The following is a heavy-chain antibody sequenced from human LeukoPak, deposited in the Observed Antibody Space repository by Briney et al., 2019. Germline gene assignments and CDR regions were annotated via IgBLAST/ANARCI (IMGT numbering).Heavy chain of an antibody. CDR3: TSYTGRTDC. V-gene: IGHV3-49*03. Sequence: GGSLRLSCTSSGFTFGTYAVSWFRQAPGKGLEWVAFISSKTFGGTTEYAATVEGRFTISRDDSKSIAYLQMTSLKTEDTAVYYCTSYTGRTDCWNQGTLVTVSS. CDR2: ISSKTFGGTT. CDR1: GFTFGTYA. D-gene: IGHD1-14*01. J-gene: IGHJ4*02.